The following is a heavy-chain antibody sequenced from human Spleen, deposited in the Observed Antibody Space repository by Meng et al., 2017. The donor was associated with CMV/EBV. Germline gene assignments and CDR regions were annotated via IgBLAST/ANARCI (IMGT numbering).Heavy chain of an antibody. Sequence: SETLSLTCSVSGGSIGSYYWSWIRQPPGKGLEWIGYTYYSGSTNYSPSLRSRVTISVDRSKNHCSLKVSSVTAADTAVYYCARAPTRRNWGPADYWGQGTLVTVSS. D-gene: IGHD7-27*01. CDR2: TYYSGST. CDR1: GGSIGSYY. V-gene: IGHV4-59*12. J-gene: IGHJ4*02. CDR3: ARAPTRRNWGPADY.